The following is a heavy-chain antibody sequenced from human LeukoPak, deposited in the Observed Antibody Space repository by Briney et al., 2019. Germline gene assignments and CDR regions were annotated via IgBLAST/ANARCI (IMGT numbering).Heavy chain of an antibody. D-gene: IGHD3-16*02. J-gene: IGHJ4*02. CDR2: ISGSGGST. CDR1: GFTFSSYA. V-gene: IGHV3-23*01. Sequence: GGSLRLACAASGFTFSSYAMSWVRQAPGKGLEWVSAISGSGGSTYYADSVKGRFTISRDNSKNTLYLQMNSLRAEDTAVYYRAKDGSDYVWGSYRLDYWGQGTLVTVSS. CDR3: AKDGSDYVWGSYRLDY.